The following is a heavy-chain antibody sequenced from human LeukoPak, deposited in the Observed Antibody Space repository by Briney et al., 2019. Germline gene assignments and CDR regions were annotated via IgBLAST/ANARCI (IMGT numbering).Heavy chain of an antibody. Sequence: GGSLRLSCVASGFTINTCDINWVRQAPGRGLEWVAVISYDGSNKYYADSVKGRFTISRDNSKNTLYLQMNSLRAEDTAVYYCAKLSGSYSGYWGQGTLVTVSS. CDR2: ISYDGSNK. D-gene: IGHD3-10*01. CDR3: AKLSGSYSGY. V-gene: IGHV3-30*18. CDR1: GFTINTCD. J-gene: IGHJ4*02.